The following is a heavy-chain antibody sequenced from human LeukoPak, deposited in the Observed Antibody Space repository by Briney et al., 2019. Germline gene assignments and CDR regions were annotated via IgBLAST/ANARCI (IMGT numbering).Heavy chain of an antibody. Sequence: GGSLRLSCAASGFIFTGYFMSWVRQAPGKGLEWVASIKHDGSEKYYVDSVRGRFTISRDNTKNTLYLQVNNLRAEDTAVYYCARGPNSNWSGLDFWGQGTLLTVSS. D-gene: IGHD6-6*01. CDR1: GFIFTGYF. J-gene: IGHJ4*02. V-gene: IGHV3-7*01. CDR3: ARGPNSNWSGLDF. CDR2: IKHDGSEK.